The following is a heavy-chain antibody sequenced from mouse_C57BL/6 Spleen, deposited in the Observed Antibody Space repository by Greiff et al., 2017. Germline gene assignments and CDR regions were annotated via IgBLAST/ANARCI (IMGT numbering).Heavy chain of an antibody. D-gene: IGHD1-1*01. J-gene: IGHJ2*01. CDR3: TRNSLTTVVAHFDY. CDR2: ISSGGDYI. CDR1: GFTFSSYA. Sequence: EVKLMESGEGLVKPGGSLKLSCAASGFTFSSYAMSWVRQTPEKRLEWVAYISSGGDYIYYADTVKGRFTISRDNARNTLYLQMSSLKSEDTAMYYCTRNSLTTVVAHFDYWGQGTTLTVSS. V-gene: IGHV5-9-1*02.